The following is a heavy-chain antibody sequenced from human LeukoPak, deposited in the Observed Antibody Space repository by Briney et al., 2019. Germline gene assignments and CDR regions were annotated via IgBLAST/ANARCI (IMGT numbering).Heavy chain of an antibody. V-gene: IGHV4-59*01. J-gene: IGHJ4*02. CDR2: IYYSGST. CDR3: ARYYYDSSGYDY. D-gene: IGHD3-22*01. Sequence: SETLSLTCTVSGGSISSYYWSWIRQPPGKGLEWIGYIYYSGSTNYNPSLKSRVTISVDTSKNQFSLKLSSVTAADTAVYYCARYYYDSSGYDYWGQGTLVTVSS. CDR1: GGSISSYY.